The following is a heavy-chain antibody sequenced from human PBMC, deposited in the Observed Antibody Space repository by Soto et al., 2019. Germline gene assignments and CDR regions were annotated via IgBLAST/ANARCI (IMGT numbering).Heavy chain of an antibody. J-gene: IGHJ6*02. CDR1: GFNFDVYA. CDR3: ATPRWSWGV. V-gene: IGHV3-49*03. CDR2: IRNKAYRGTT. D-gene: IGHD3-16*01. Sequence: GGSLRLSCLCSGFNFDVYAVSWFRQAPGKGLEWVGLIRNKAYRGTTEYAASVKGRFTISRDESKSSAYLEMNDLEIEDTAMYYCATPRWSWGVWGQGTTVTVSS.